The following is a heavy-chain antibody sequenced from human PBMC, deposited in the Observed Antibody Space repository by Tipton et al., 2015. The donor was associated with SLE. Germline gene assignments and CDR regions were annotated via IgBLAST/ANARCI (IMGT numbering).Heavy chain of an antibody. CDR3: ARSVGTWGSQYFDL. D-gene: IGHD7-27*01. Sequence: SLRLSCSASGFTFSNYAMNWVRQAPGKGLEWVSTITGSGGSTYDADSVKGRFTISRDNSRNTVFLQMNSLRAEDTAVYYCARSVGTWGSQYFDLWGRGTLVTVSS. CDR2: ITGSGGST. J-gene: IGHJ2*01. CDR1: GFTFSNYA. V-gene: IGHV3-23*01.